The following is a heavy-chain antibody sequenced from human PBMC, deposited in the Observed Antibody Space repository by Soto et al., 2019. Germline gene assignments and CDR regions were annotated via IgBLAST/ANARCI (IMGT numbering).Heavy chain of an antibody. Sequence: SETLSLTCTVSGGSMSSSSYYWGWIRQPPGKGLEWIGSIYYSGSTYYNPSLKSRVTISVDTSKNQFSLKLTSVTAADSATYYCARGHIVSSNFYFMEVWGKGTTVTVSS. CDR3: ARGHIVSSNFYFMEV. D-gene: IGHD3-16*02. CDR1: GGSMSSSSYY. V-gene: IGHV4-39*01. CDR2: IYYSGST. J-gene: IGHJ6*03.